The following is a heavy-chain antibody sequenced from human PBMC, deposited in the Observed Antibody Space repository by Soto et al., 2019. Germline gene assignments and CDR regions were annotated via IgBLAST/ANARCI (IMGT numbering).Heavy chain of an antibody. Sequence: QVQLMESGGGVVRPAESLRLSCAASAFSFTNFALHWVRQAPGRGLEWVAVISFDGSNKFYVDSVKGRFTISMDNSKNTLYLQMSSLTPDDTGVYYCARQRQPQAGDYYYSGMDVWGQGTTVTVSS. CDR1: AFSFTNFA. V-gene: IGHV3-30*04. J-gene: IGHJ6*02. D-gene: IGHD6-25*01. CDR3: ARQRQPQAGDYYYSGMDV. CDR2: ISFDGSNK.